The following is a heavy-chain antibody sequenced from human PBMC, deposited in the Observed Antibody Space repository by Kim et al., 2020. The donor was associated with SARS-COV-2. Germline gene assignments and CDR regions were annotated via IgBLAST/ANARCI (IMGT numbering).Heavy chain of an antibody. V-gene: IGHV1-3*01. D-gene: IGHD6-19*01. J-gene: IGHJ4*02. CDR3: ARDLIAVEGRQVGFDY. CDR1: GKTFTTYA. Sequence: ASVKVSCKASGKTFTTYAIHWVRQAPGQSPEWMGWINGDTGNTKYSQKFQDRVTITRNTFASTDYMEVSSLRSEDTAVYYCARDLIAVEGRQVGFDYWGQGTLVTVSS. CDR2: INGDTGNT.